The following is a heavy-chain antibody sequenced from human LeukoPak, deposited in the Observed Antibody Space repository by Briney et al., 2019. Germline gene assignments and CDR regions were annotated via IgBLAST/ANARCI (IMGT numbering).Heavy chain of an antibody. J-gene: IGHJ4*02. D-gene: IGHD3-22*01. V-gene: IGHV3-23*01. CDR1: GFTFSNYW. Sequence: PGGSLRLSCAASGFTFSNYWMSWVRQAPGKGLEWVSVINYNGGNTYYADSVKGRFTISRDNSMSTLYLQMNSLRAEDTAVYYCAKDKHYDSSGYYYTPSEYWGQGTLVTVSS. CDR2: INYNGGNT. CDR3: AKDKHYDSSGYYYTPSEY.